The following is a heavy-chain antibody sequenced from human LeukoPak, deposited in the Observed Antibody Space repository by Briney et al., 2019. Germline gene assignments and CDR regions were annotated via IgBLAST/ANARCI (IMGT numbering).Heavy chain of an antibody. CDR2: INHSGST. Sequence: LRLSCATSGFTFSSYGFHWVRQAPGKGLEWIGEINHSGSTNYNPSLKSRVTISVDTSKNQFSLKLSSVTAADTAVYYCARVNYDFWSGYLDYWGQGTLVTVSS. CDR1: GFTFSSYG. D-gene: IGHD3-3*01. J-gene: IGHJ4*02. CDR3: ARVNYDFWSGYLDY. V-gene: IGHV4-34*01.